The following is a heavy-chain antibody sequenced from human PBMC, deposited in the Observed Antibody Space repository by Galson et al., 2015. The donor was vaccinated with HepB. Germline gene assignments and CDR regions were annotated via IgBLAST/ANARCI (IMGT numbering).Heavy chain of an antibody. CDR1: GGSISSYY. CDR3: ARDRTYYDFWSAEGAFDI. J-gene: IGHJ3*02. Sequence: QVQLQESGPGLVKPSETLSLTCTVSGGSISSYYWSWVRQPPGRGLEWIGYIYYSGSTNYNPSLKSRVTISVDTSKNQFSLKLSSVTAADTAVYYCARDRTYYDFWSAEGAFDIWGQGTMVTVSS. D-gene: IGHD3-3*01. V-gene: IGHV4-59*01. CDR2: IYYSGST.